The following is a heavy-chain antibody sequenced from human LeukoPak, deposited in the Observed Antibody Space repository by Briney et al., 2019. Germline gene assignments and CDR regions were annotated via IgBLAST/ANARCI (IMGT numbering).Heavy chain of an antibody. Sequence: GGSLRLSCAACGFTFSSYEMNWLRQARGKGLEWVSYISSSGATIYYADSVKGRFTISRDNAKNSLYLQMNSLRAEDTAVYYCARETNLEWLLQWGQGTLVTLSS. D-gene: IGHD3-3*01. CDR2: ISSSGATI. CDR3: ARETNLEWLLQ. J-gene: IGHJ4*02. CDR1: GFTFSSYE. V-gene: IGHV3-48*03.